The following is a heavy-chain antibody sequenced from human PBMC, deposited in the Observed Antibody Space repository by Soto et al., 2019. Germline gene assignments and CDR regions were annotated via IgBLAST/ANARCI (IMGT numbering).Heavy chain of an antibody. V-gene: IGHV1-69*01. CDR3: ARAMAARRGRLYYDYWMDV. D-gene: IGHD6-6*01. CDR1: GGTFSSYA. Sequence: QVQLVQSGAEVKKPGSSVKVSCKASGGTFSSYAISWVRQAPGQGLEWMGGIIPIFGTANYAQKFQGRVTITADAYTSTAYKELSSLISEDTAVDYWARAMAARRGRLYYDYWMDVWGQGTPVTVAS. CDR2: IIPIFGTA. J-gene: IGHJ6*02.